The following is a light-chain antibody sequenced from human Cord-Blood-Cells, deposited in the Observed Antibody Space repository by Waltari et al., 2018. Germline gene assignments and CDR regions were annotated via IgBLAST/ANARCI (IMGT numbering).Light chain of an antibody. CDR3: QQGNSYPYT. Sequence: DIQLTQSPSFLSASVGDRVTITCRASQGISSYLAWYQQKPGKAPKLLSYAASTLQSVVPSRFSGSGSGTEFTLTSSRLQAEDFANYYCQQGNSYPYTFGQGTKLEIK. CDR1: QGISSY. J-gene: IGKJ2*01. V-gene: IGKV1-9*01. CDR2: AAS.